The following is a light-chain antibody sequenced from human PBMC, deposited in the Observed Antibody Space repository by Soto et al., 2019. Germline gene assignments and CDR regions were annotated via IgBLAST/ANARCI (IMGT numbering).Light chain of an antibody. CDR1: PSDIDRYNY. J-gene: IGLJ2*01. V-gene: IGLV2-14*01. CDR3: SSYSTTSSPHVL. Sequence: QSALTQPASVSGSPGQSITVSCTGTPSDIDRYNYVSWYQQFPGKVPKLLIYEVTSRPSEVSARFSGSKSGSTASLTISGLQAEDEADYYCSSYSTTSSPHVLFGGGTKLTVL. CDR2: EVT.